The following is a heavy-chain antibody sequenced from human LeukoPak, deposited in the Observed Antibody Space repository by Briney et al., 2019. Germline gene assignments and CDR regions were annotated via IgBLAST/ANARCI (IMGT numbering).Heavy chain of an antibody. CDR2: IYYSGST. D-gene: IGHD2-2*01. CDR1: GGSISSSSYY. CDR3: ARLPIVVVPSTSFDI. J-gene: IGHJ3*02. Sequence: SETLSLTCTVSGGSISSSSYYWGWIRQPPGKGLEWIGSIYYSGSTYYNPSLKSRVTISVDTSKNQFSLKLSSVTAADTAVYYCARLPIVVVPSTSFDIWGQGTMVTVSS. V-gene: IGHV4-39*01.